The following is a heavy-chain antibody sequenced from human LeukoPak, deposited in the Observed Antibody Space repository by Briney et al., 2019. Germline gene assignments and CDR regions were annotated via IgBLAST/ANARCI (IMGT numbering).Heavy chain of an antibody. D-gene: IGHD1-14*01. CDR3: ATETNGRHYDY. Sequence: GSLRLSCTASGLTFSTSGFNWVRQAPGKGLEWVASIGPTGSDRYHADSIKGRFTISRDNANNFLYLQMNSLRAEDTAAYYCATETNGRHYDYWGQGTLLTVSS. V-gene: IGHV3-21*06. CDR1: GLTFSTSG. CDR2: IGPTGSDR. J-gene: IGHJ4*02.